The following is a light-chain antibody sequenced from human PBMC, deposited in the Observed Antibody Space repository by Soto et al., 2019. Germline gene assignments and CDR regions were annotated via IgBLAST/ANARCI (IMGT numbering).Light chain of an antibody. V-gene: IGKV3-15*01. CDR1: QSVSSN. CDR2: GAS. Sequence: EIVMTQSPATLSVSPGERATLSCSASQSVSSNLAWYQQKPGQAPRLLIYGASTRATGIPARFSGSGSGTEFTLTISSLQSEDFAAYYCQQYNNWPFITFGQGTRLEIK. J-gene: IGKJ5*01. CDR3: QQYNNWPFIT.